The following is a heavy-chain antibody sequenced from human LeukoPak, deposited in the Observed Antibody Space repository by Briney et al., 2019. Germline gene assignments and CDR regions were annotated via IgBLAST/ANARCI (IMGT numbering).Heavy chain of an antibody. Sequence: GGSLRLSCAVSGFTFSTYGMHWVRQAPGKGLEWVAVILYDGSNRQYADSVKGRFTISRDNSKNTLYLQMNSLRAEDMAVYYCAKDPGFLEWLSLPTPNPYFDYWGQGTLVTVSS. J-gene: IGHJ4*02. CDR2: ILYDGSNR. D-gene: IGHD3-3*01. V-gene: IGHV3-30*18. CDR1: GFTFSTYG. CDR3: AKDPGFLEWLSLPTPNPYFDY.